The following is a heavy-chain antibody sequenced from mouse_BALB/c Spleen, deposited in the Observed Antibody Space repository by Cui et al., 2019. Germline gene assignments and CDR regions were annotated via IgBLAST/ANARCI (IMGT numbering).Heavy chain of an antibody. CDR1: GYTFTSYW. V-gene: IGHV1-72*01. J-gene: IGHJ2*01. D-gene: IGHD1-1*01. Sequence: QLQQHGAKLMTPCTSVGLSCKASGYTFTSYWMHWVKQRSGRGLEWIGRIDPNSGGTKYNEKFKSKATLTVDKPSSTAYMQLSSLTSEDSAVYYCARYDYYGSSYFDYWGQGTTLTVSS. CDR2: IDPNSGGT. CDR3: ARYDYYGSSYFDY.